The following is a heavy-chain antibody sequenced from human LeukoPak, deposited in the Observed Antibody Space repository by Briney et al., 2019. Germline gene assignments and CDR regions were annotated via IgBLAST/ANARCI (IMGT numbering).Heavy chain of an antibody. V-gene: IGHV3-11*01. CDR2: IISTGRSI. CDR3: AKDKLGTMAIYDY. D-gene: IGHD1-7*01. J-gene: IGHJ4*02. CDR1: GFKFKDYY. Sequence: GGSLRLSCAASGFKFKDYYMNWIRQAPGKGLEWVSHIISTGRSIHYADSVKGRFTISRDNAKNSLYLQMNSLRAEDTALYCCAKDKLGTMAIYDYWGQGTLVTVSS.